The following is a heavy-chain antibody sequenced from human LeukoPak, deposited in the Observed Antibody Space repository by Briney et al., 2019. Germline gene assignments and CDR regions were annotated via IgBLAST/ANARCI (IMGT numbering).Heavy chain of an antibody. CDR1: GFTFSSYA. CDR2: ISGSGGST. Sequence: GGSLRLSCAASGFTFSSYAMSWVRQAPGKGLEWVSAISGSGGSTYYADSVKGRFTISRDNSKNTLYLQMNSLRAEDTAVYYCAKGDYYGSGSYYPDPHPFDYWGQGTLVTVSS. J-gene: IGHJ4*02. CDR3: AKGDYYGSGSYYPDPHPFDY. D-gene: IGHD3-10*01. V-gene: IGHV3-23*01.